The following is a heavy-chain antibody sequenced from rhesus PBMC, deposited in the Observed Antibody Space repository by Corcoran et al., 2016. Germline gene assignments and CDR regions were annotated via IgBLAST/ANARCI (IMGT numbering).Heavy chain of an antibody. CDR1: GGSISCYW. CDR2: ISGSSGSP. Sequence: QVQLQESGPGLVKPSETLSLTCAVSGGSISCYWWGWIRQPTGKGLEGIGYISGSSGSPYYNPSLKSGVSISTDTSKNQFSLKLSSVTAADTAVYYCARDRRCSGGVCNYYGLDSWGQGVVVTVSS. D-gene: IGHD2-39*02. V-gene: IGHV4-165*01. J-gene: IGHJ6*01. CDR3: ARDRRCSGGVCNYYGLDS.